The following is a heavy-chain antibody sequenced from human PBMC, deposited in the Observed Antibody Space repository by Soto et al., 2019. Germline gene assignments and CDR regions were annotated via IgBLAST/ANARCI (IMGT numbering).Heavy chain of an antibody. J-gene: IGHJ4*02. CDR3: ARGVSSSWYFFDY. CDR2: IYPGDSDT. D-gene: IGHD6-13*01. Sequence: PGESLKISCKGSGYSFTSYWIGWVRQMTGKGLEWMGIIYPGDSDTRYSPSFQGQVTISADKSISTAYLQWSSLKASDTAMYYWARGVSSSWYFFDYWGRGPLVTVS. V-gene: IGHV5-51*01. CDR1: GYSFTSYW.